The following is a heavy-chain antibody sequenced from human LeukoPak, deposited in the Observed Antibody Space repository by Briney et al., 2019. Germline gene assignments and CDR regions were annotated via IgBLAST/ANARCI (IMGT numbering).Heavy chain of an antibody. Sequence: GGTLRLSCAASGLSFSSFAMSWVRQGPARGLEWVSSIRGNRETFYADSVKGRFTLSSDNSRNTVYFQMKNLRVEDTAIYYCGKASWVSSTDAVWWGQGTLVTVSS. V-gene: IGHV3-23*01. D-gene: IGHD3-16*01. CDR2: IRGNRET. J-gene: IGHJ4*02. CDR3: GKASWVSSTDAVW. CDR1: GLSFSSFA.